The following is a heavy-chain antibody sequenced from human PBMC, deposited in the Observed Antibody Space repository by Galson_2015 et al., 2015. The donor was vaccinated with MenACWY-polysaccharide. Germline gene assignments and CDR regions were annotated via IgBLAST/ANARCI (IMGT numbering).Heavy chain of an antibody. CDR2: ISYDGTNT. V-gene: IGHV3-30*18. CDR3: AKDIGQWLTPNSCDH. J-gene: IGHJ4*02. D-gene: IGHD6-19*01. CDR1: GFTFSTYA. Sequence: SLRLSCAASGFTFSTYAMHWVRQAPGKGLECVAVISYDGTNTYYADSVKGRFTISRDNSQNTLYVQMNSLRPEDTAICYCAKDIGQWLTPNSCDHWGQGTLVTVSS.